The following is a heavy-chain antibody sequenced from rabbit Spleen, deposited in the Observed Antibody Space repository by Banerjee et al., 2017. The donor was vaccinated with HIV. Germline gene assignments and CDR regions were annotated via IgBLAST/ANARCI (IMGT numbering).Heavy chain of an antibody. CDR1: GFSFSSNW. D-gene: IGHD6-1*01. V-gene: IGHV1S40*01. CDR2: IDTNDGDT. J-gene: IGHJ4*01. CDR3: ARDVGNTYRINKLDL. Sequence: QSLEESGGGLVKPGGTLTLTCTVSGFSFSSNWICWVRQAPGKGLEWIACIDTNDGDTDYANWPKGRFTISKTSSTTVTLQMTSLTAADTATYFCARDVGNTYRINKLDLWGQGTLVTVS.